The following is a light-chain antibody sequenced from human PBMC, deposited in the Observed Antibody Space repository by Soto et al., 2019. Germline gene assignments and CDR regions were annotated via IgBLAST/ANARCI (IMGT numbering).Light chain of an antibody. CDR1: QTISTY. V-gene: IGKV1-39*01. CDR2: AAS. Sequence: DIQMTQSPSSLSASVGDRVTITCRASQTISTYLNWYQQKPGEAPKLLIYAASKLQSGVPSRFSGSGSGTDFTPTISSLQPEDFATYYCQQSHGIPYTFGQGTKLENK. J-gene: IGKJ2*01. CDR3: QQSHGIPYT.